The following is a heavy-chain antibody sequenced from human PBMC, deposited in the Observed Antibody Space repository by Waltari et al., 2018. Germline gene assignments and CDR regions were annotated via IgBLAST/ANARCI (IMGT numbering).Heavy chain of an antibody. CDR3: AKRIVGGPFDV. V-gene: IGHV1-69*12. CDR1: GGSFGTYA. Sequence: QVHLVQSGAEVRKPGSSVKVSCEPSGGSFGTYAITWVRQAPGQGLEWMAGIIPIFGTPNYAQKFQGRVNVAADELTNTAYMELSGLRSDDTAIYYCAKRIVGGPFDVWGQGTMVTVSS. J-gene: IGHJ3*01. CDR2: IIPIFGTP. D-gene: IGHD1-26*01.